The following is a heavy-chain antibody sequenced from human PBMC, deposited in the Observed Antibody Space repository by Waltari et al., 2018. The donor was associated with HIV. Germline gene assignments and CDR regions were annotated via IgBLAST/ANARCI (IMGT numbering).Heavy chain of an antibody. J-gene: IGHJ4*02. D-gene: IGHD3-16*01. CDR1: GFTFRSYS. CDR2: ISSSSSYI. Sequence: EVQLVESGGGLVKPGGSLRLSCAASGFTFRSYSMYWFRQAPGKGLEWVSSISSSSSYIYYADSVKGRFTISRDNAKNSLYLQMNSLRAEDTAVYYCAREITFGFDDYWGQGTLVTVSS. V-gene: IGHV3-21*01. CDR3: AREITFGFDDY.